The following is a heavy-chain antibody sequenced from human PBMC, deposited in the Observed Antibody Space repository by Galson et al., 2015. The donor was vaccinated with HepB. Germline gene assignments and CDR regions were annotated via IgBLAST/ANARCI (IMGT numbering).Heavy chain of an antibody. J-gene: IGHJ5*02. CDR1: GFTFSSYW. Sequence: SLRLSCAASGFTFSSYWMSWVRQAPGKGLEWVANIKQDGSETYYVDSVKGRFTISRDNAKNSLYLQMNSLGAEDTAVYYCAGQWELRWFDPWGQGTLVTVSS. CDR2: IKQDGSET. D-gene: IGHD1-26*01. CDR3: AGQWELRWFDP. V-gene: IGHV3-7*03.